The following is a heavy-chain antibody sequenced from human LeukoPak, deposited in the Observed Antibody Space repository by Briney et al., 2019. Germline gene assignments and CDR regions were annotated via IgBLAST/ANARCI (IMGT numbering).Heavy chain of an antibody. V-gene: IGHV4-34*01. Sequence: SETLSLTCAVYGGSFSGYYWSWIRQPPGKGLEWIGEINHSGSTNYNPSLKSRVTISVDTSKNQFSLKLGSVTAADTAVYYCASTYGSGSQNWFDPRGQGTLVTVSS. D-gene: IGHD3-10*01. J-gene: IGHJ5*02. CDR2: INHSGST. CDR3: ASTYGSGSQNWFDP. CDR1: GGSFSGYY.